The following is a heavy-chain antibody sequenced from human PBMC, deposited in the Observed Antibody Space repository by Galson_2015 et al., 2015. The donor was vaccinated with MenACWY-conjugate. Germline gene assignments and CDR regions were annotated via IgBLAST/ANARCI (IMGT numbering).Heavy chain of an antibody. CDR3: ARGSKTYPAYCGGDCYH. CDR2: IGTNDPEM. D-gene: IGHD2-21*02. J-gene: IGHJ5*02. Sequence: SLRLSCAASGFSFNAYRMHWVRQAPGKGLEWVSWIGTNDPEMQYMASVKGRFSISRDNAKNSLYLEMNSLRDEDTAVYYCARGSKTYPAYCGGDCYHWGRGTLVTVSS. CDR1: GFSFNAYR. V-gene: IGHV3-48*02.